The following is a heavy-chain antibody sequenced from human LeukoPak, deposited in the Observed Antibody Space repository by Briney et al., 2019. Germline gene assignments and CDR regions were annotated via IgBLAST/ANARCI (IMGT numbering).Heavy chain of an antibody. V-gene: IGHV3-30-3*01. D-gene: IGHD3-10*01. CDR3: AKDQSLVRGAFDY. CDR1: GFTFSSYA. CDR2: ISYDGSNK. Sequence: GGSLRVSCAASGFTFSSYAMHWVRQAPGKGLEWVAVISYDGSNKYYADSVKGRFIISRDNSKYTLYLQMNSLRAEDTAVYYCAKDQSLVRGAFDYWGQGTLVTVSS. J-gene: IGHJ4*02.